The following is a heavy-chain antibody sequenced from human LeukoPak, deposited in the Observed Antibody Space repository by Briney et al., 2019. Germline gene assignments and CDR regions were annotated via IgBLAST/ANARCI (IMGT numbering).Heavy chain of an antibody. CDR3: AKNIAAPTTPFDY. D-gene: IGHD6-13*01. CDR2: IDTSGSYI. V-gene: IGHV3-21*04. CDR1: GFTFTSYG. Sequence: GGSLRLSCTASGFTFTSYGMNWVRQAPGKGLEWVSFIDTSGSYIYYGDSLKSRVTISRDNAKNSLYLQMNYLRAEDTALYYCAKNIAAPTTPFDYWGQGTLVTVSS. J-gene: IGHJ4*02.